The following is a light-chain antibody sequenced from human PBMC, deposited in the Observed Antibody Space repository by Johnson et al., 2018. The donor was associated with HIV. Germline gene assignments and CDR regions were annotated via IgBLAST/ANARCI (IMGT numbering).Light chain of an antibody. CDR2: DNN. V-gene: IGLV1-51*01. J-gene: IGLJ1*01. CDR1: SSNIGNNY. CDR3: GAWDRNLSGVLYV. Sequence: QSVLTQPPSVSAAPGQKVTISCSGSSSNIGNNYVSWYQQLPGTAPKLLIYDNNKRPSGIPDRFSGSKSGTSATLAITGPQTGAEADYYCGAWDRNLSGVLYVFGSGTRVTFL.